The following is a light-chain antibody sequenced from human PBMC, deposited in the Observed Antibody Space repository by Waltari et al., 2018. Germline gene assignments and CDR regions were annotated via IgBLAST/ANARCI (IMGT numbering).Light chain of an antibody. CDR3: QQSFTSPWT. V-gene: IGKV3-20*01. Sequence: DIVLTQSPGTLSLSPGERATLSCRASQRVSSSYLAWYQQRPGQAPRLLIYGASDRATGIPHRFSGSGSGAHFTLTISRLEPEDFAVYFCQQSFTSPWTFGQGTKVEIK. CDR1: QRVSSSY. J-gene: IGKJ1*01. CDR2: GAS.